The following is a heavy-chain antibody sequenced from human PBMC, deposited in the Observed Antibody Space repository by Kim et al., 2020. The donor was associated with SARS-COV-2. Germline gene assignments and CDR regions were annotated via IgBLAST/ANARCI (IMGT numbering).Heavy chain of an antibody. V-gene: IGHV1-18*01. D-gene: IGHD3-3*01. J-gene: IGHJ6*02. CDR1: GYTFTSYG. Sequence: ASVKVSCKASGYTFTSYGISWVRQAPGQGLEWMGWSSAYNGNTNYAQKLQGRVTMTTDTSTSTANMELRSLRSDDTAVYYCARADGGKDFWSGYRMYYYYGMDVWGQGTTVTVSS. CDR2: SSAYNGNT. CDR3: ARADGGKDFWSGYRMYYYYGMDV.